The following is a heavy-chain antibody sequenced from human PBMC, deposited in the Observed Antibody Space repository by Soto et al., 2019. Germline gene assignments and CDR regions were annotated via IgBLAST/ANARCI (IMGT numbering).Heavy chain of an antibody. V-gene: IGHV4-30-2*01. CDR3: AREGPKGYFEIDP. J-gene: IGHJ5*02. D-gene: IGHD1-26*01. Sequence: QVELQESGSGQVKPSQTLSLSCAVSGGFISGGGYFWTWIRQPPGKGLEWIGYMYHSGSPLYNPSLNSRATTSIDLSKNQFSLNLAAVTAADTAVYYGAREGPKGYFEIDPCVQGTLVTVS. CDR1: GGFISGGGYF. CDR2: MYHSGSP.